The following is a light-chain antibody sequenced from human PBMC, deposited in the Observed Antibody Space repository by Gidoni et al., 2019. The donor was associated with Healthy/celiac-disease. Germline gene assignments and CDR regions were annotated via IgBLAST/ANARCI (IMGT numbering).Light chain of an antibody. CDR1: QIISSY. CDR2: AAS. J-gene: IGKJ2*01. CDR3: QQSYSTRYT. V-gene: IGKV1-39*01. Sequence: IQMTQSPSSLSASVGDRVTISCRASQIISSYFNWYQQQPGKAPQLLIYAASSLQSGVPSICSGSGAGTDSIIIISSLPPDVFATYCCQQSYSTRYTFGQGTKLEIK.